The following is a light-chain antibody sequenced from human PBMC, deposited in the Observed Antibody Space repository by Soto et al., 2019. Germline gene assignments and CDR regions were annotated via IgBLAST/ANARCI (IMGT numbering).Light chain of an antibody. Sequence: DIQMTQPPPSLSASVGDRVTITCQASHDIGNSLNWYQDKPGQAPKLVIYDAYNLETVVPSTFSGNGYGTDFTFTISSLQAEDVAAYYCQKTYHLPPFGQGTKVDIK. CDR1: HDIGNS. CDR2: DAY. J-gene: IGKJ1*01. CDR3: QKTYHLPP. V-gene: IGKV1-33*01.